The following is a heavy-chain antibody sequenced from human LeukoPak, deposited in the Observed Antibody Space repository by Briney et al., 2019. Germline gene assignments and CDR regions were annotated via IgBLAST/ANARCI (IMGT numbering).Heavy chain of an antibody. CDR1: GFTFSSYG. CDR2: ISCSGGST. CDR3: AKDQRYSSSWYDY. J-gene: IGHJ4*02. D-gene: IGHD6-13*01. V-gene: IGHV3-23*01. Sequence: GGSLRLSCAASGFTFSSYGMSWVRQAPGKGPEWVSAISCSGGSTYYADSVKGRFTISRDNSKNTLYLQMNSLRAEDKAVYYCAKDQRYSSSWYDYWGQGTLVTVSS.